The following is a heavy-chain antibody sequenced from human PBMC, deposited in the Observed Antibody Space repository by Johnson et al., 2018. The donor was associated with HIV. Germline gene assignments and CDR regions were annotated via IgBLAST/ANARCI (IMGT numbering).Heavy chain of an antibody. CDR2: IKQDGSEK. CDR1: RFIFSNYW. D-gene: IGHD6-13*01. V-gene: IGHV3-7*01. J-gene: IGHJ3*02. Sequence: VQLVESGGGLVQPGGSLRLSCAASRFIFSNYWMRWVRQAPGKGLEWVANIKQDGSEKYYVDSVKGRFTIARDNAKNSLYLQMNSLRAEDTAVYYCAGLPPGIARRAFDIWGQGTMVTVSS. CDR3: AGLPPGIARRAFDI.